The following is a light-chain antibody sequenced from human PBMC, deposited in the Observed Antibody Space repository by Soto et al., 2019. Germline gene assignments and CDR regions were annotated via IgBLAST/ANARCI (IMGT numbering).Light chain of an antibody. CDR2: GNN. V-gene: IGLV1-40*01. J-gene: IGLJ2*01. CDR3: QSYDSSLRGSV. CDR1: SSNIGAGFD. Sequence: QSVLTQPPSVSGAPGQRVIISCTGSSSNIGAGFDVYWHQQLPGTAPKLLINGNNNRPSGVPDRFSGSKSGISASLAISGLQAEDEADYYCQSYDSSLRGSVFGGGTKLTVL.